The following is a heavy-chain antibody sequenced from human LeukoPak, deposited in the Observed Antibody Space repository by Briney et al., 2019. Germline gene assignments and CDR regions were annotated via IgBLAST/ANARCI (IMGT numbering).Heavy chain of an antibody. CDR2: IYYSGST. CDR3: ARDINYYGSGSNFAAFDI. CDR1: GGSISRNY. J-gene: IGHJ3*02. D-gene: IGHD3-10*01. Sequence: SETLSLTCKVSGGSISRNYWSWIRQPPGKGLEWIGYIYYSGSTNYNPSLKSRLTITVDTSKNQFSRKLSSVTAADTAVYYCARDINYYGSGSNFAAFDIWGQGTMVTVSS. V-gene: IGHV4-59*01.